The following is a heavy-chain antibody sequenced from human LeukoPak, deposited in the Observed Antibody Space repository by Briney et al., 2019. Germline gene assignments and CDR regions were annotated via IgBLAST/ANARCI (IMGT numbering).Heavy chain of an antibody. J-gene: IGHJ4*02. V-gene: IGHV4-59*01. Sequence: SETLSLTCTVSGXSISSYYWSWIRQPPGKGLEWIGYMYYSGTINYNPSLKNRVTISVDTSKNQFSLKLSSVTAADTAMYYCARAWATDYFDYWGQGTLVTVSS. CDR1: GXSISSYY. CDR3: ARAWATDYFDY. CDR2: MYYSGTI.